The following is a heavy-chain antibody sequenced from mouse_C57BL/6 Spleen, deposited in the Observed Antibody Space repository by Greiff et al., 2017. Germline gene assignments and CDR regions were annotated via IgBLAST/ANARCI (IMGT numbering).Heavy chain of an antibody. CDR1: GFNIKDDY. J-gene: IGHJ1*03. V-gene: IGHV14-4*01. CDR3: TIRSYYGSSYWYFDV. CDR2: IDPENGDT. Sequence: EVQLQQSGAELVRPGASVKLSCTASGFNIKDDYMHWVKQRPEQGLEWIGWIDPENGDTEYASKFQGKATITADTSSNTAYLQLSSLTSEDTAVYYCTIRSYYGSSYWYFDVWGTGTTVTVSS. D-gene: IGHD1-1*01.